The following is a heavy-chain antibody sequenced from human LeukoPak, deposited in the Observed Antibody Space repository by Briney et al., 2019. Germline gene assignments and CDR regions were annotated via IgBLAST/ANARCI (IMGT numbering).Heavy chain of an antibody. D-gene: IGHD3-22*01. Sequence: SETLSLTCAVYGGSFSRYYWSWIRQPPGKGLEWIGEINHSGSTNYNPSLKSRVTISVDTSKNQFSLKLSSVTAADTAVYYCARGDSSGYYYGYFDYWGQGTLVTVSS. V-gene: IGHV4-34*01. CDR1: GGSFSRYY. J-gene: IGHJ4*02. CDR3: ARGDSSGYYYGYFDY. CDR2: INHSGST.